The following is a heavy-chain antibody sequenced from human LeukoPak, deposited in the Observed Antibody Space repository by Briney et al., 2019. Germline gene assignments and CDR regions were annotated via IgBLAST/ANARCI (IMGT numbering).Heavy chain of an antibody. CDR2: IYYSGTT. CDR1: GASINTYY. J-gene: IGHJ4*02. D-gene: IGHD3-10*01. V-gene: IGHV4-59*01. CDR3: ARVLRPMASQYYFDY. Sequence: PSETLSLTCTVSGASINTYYWSWIRQPPGKGLEWIGYIYYSGTTSYNPSLKARVTISIDTSKNQFSLKLSSVTAADTAVYYCARVLRPMASQYYFDYWGQGTLVTVSS.